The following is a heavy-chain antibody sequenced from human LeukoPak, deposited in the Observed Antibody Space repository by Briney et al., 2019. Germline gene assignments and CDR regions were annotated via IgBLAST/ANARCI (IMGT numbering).Heavy chain of an antibody. CDR3: ARCSSSWYYYGMDV. V-gene: IGHV4-59*01. Sequence: SETLSLTCTVSGGSISSYYWSWIRQPPGKGLEWIGYIYYSGSTNYNPSLKSRVTLSVDTSKNQFSLKLSSVTAADTAVYYCARCSSSWYYYGMDVWGQGTTVTVSS. CDR2: IYYSGST. D-gene: IGHD6-13*01. J-gene: IGHJ6*02. CDR1: GGSISSYY.